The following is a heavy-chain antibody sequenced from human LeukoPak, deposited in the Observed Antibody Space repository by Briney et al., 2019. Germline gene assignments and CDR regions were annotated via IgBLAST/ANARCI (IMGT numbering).Heavy chain of an antibody. CDR3: AGAYNGNYAPLDY. Sequence: PGGSLRLSCVVSGFTFSHYSMNWVRQAPGKGLEWVSSIRFTGSYIYYADSVKGRFTISGDNSKNTLYLQMNSLRGEDTAVYYCAGAYNGNYAPLDYWGQGTLVTVSS. D-gene: IGHD1-26*01. CDR1: GFTFSHYS. CDR2: IRFTGSYI. J-gene: IGHJ4*02. V-gene: IGHV3-21*01.